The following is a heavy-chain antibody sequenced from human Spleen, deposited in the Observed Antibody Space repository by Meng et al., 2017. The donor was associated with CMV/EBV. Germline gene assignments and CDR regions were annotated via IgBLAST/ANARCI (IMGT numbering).Heavy chain of an antibody. J-gene: IGHJ6*02. V-gene: IGHV1-69*05. CDR3: ARDRGNFGVVIISFPYYGMDV. D-gene: IGHD3-3*01. Sequence: SVKVSCKASGGTFSSYAISWVRQAPGQGLEWMGGIIPIFGTANYAQKFQGRVTITTDESTSTAYMELSSLRSEDTAVYYCARDRGNFGVVIISFPYYGMDVWGQGTTVTVSS. CDR2: IIPIFGTA. CDR1: GGTFSSYA.